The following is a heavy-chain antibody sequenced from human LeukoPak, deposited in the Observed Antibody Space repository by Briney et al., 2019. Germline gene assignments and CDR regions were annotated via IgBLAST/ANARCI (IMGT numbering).Heavy chain of an antibody. J-gene: IGHJ4*02. CDR3: AKDRLRGAYFDY. Sequence: PGRSLRLSCAASGFTFSSYGMHWVCQAPGKGLEWVAVISYDGSNKYYADSVKGRFTISRDNSKNTLYLQMNSLRAEDTAVYYCAKDRLRGAYFDYWGQGTLVTVSS. CDR1: GFTFSSYG. D-gene: IGHD5-12*01. V-gene: IGHV3-30*18. CDR2: ISYDGSNK.